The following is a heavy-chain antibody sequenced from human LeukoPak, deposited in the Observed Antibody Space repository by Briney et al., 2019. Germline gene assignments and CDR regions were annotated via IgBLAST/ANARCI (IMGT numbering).Heavy chain of an antibody. CDR1: GFTFSSYA. CDR2: IRYDGSNK. V-gene: IGHV3-30*02. J-gene: IGHJ6*03. D-gene: IGHD3-3*02. CDR3: AKGRPFLEWSYMDV. Sequence: PGRSLRLSCAASGFTFSSYAMHWVRQAPGKGLEWVAFIRYDGSNKYYADSVKGRFTISRDNSKNTLYLQMNSLRAEDTAVYYCAKGRPFLEWSYMDVWGKGTTVTVSS.